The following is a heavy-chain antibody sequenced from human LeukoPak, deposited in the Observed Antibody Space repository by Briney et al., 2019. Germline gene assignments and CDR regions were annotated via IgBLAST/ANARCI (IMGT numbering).Heavy chain of an antibody. CDR2: ISGSGGST. J-gene: IGHJ4*02. CDR1: GFTCSSYA. Sequence: QSGGTLRLSCAASGFTCSSYAMSRVRQAPGKGLEWVSTISGSGGSTCYADSVKGRFTISRDNSKNTLYLQMNSLRAEDTAVYYCARSTLYDILTEYYFDYWGQGTLVTVSS. D-gene: IGHD3-9*01. CDR3: ARSTLYDILTEYYFDY. V-gene: IGHV3-23*01.